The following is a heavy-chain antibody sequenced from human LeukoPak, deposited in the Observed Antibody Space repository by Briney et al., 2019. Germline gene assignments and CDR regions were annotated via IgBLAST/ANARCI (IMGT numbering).Heavy chain of an antibody. J-gene: IGHJ4*02. CDR3: ARLYSGSYYYFDY. V-gene: IGHV5-51*01. D-gene: IGHD1-26*01. CDR1: GYSFPSYW. Sequence: GESLKISCSGSGYSFPSYWIGWVRHMPGKGLEWMGIIFPGDSDTRYSPSFQGQVTISADKSISTAYLQWSSLKASDTAMYYCARLYSGSYYYFDYWGQGTLVTVSS. CDR2: IFPGDSDT.